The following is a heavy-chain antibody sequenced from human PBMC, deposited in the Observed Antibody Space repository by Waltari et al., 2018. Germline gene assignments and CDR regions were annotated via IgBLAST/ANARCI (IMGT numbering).Heavy chain of an antibody. CDR2: IYWNDDK. V-gene: IGHV2-5*01. J-gene: IGHJ1*01. CDR3: AHGGSGSYYGYFQH. CDR1: GFSLSTSGVG. Sequence: QITLKESGPTLVKPTQTLTLTCTFSGFSLSTSGVGVGWIRQPPGKALEWLALIYWNDDKRYSPSLKSRLTITKDTSKNQVVLTRTNMDPVDTATYYGAHGGSGSYYGYFQHWGQGTLVTVSS. D-gene: IGHD1-26*01.